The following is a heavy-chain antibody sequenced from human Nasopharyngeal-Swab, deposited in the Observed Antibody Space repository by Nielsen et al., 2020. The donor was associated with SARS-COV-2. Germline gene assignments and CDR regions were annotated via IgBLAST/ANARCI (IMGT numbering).Heavy chain of an antibody. CDR2: ISSDGSDK. J-gene: IGHJ6*03. Sequence: VRQAPGKGLEWVAVISSDGSDKFYADSVKSRFSISRDTSRSAVYLQMNSLRAEDTALYYCARTDRGGSYFSQYYYYMDVWGTGTTVTVSS. V-gene: IGHV3-30*03. D-gene: IGHD1-26*01. CDR3: ARTDRGGSYFSQYYYYMDV.